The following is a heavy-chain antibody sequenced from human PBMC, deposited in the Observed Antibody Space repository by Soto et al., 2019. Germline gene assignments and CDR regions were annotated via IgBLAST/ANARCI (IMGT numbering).Heavy chain of an antibody. CDR3: AVGPASGEFDY. CDR1: GYTFTTYG. Sequence: ASVKVSCKASGYTFTTYGMHWVRQAPGQRLEWMGWVNTGNGNTAYSQKFQGRVTINRDTSASTGYMEVSSLSSEDMAVYYCAVGPASGEFDYWGQGTLVTVSS. V-gene: IGHV1-3*04. CDR2: VNTGNGNT. D-gene: IGHD3-3*01. J-gene: IGHJ4*02.